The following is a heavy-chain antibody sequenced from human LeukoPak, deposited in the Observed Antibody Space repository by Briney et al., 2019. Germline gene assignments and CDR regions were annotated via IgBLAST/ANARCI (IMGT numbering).Heavy chain of an antibody. V-gene: IGHV1-69*01. Sequence: VASVKVSCKASGGTFSSYAISWVRQAPGQGLEWMGGTIPIFGTANYAQKFQGRVTITADESTSTAYMELSSLRSEDTAVYYCARGGLVFQRYYHMDVWGKGTTVTVSS. J-gene: IGHJ6*03. CDR3: ARGGLVFQRYYHMDV. CDR1: GGTFSSYA. CDR2: TIPIFGTA.